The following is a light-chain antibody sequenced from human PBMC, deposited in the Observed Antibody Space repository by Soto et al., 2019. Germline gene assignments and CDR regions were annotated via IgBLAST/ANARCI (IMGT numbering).Light chain of an antibody. J-gene: IGLJ1*01. CDR2: DVS. CDR1: SSDVGDYNY. V-gene: IGLV2-14*01. CDR3: SSYTSSSTPA. Sequence: QSVLTQPASVSGSPGQSITISCTGTSSDVGDYNYVSWYQQHPGKAPKVMIYDVSNRPSGVSNRFSGSKSGNTASLTISGLQAEDEADYYCSSYTSSSTPAFGPGTKVTVL.